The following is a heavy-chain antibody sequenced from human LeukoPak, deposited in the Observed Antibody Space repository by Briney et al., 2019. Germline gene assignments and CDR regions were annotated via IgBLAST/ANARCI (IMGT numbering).Heavy chain of an antibody. CDR2: ISSNGGST. Sequence: GGSLRLSCSAPGFTFSSYGMHWVRQAPGKGLDYVSAISSNGGSTYYADSVEGRFTISRDNSKNTLHLQMSSLRPEDTALYYCVKDSGGLPIYGMDVWGQGTTVTVSS. V-gene: IGHV3-64D*09. CDR3: VKDSGGLPIYGMDV. J-gene: IGHJ6*02. CDR1: GFTFSSYG. D-gene: IGHD5-12*01.